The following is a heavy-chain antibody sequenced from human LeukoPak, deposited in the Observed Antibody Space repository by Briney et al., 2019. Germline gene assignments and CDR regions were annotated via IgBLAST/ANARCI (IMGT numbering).Heavy chain of an antibody. CDR1: GFTFSSYW. D-gene: IGHD6-6*01. J-gene: IGHJ3*02. V-gene: IGHV3-74*01. CDR2: ISTDGSST. Sequence: PGGSLRLSCAASGFTFSSYWMHWVRQAPGKGLVWVSRISTDGSSTNSADSVKGRLTISRDNAKNTLYLQMNSLRAEDTAVYYCVREYSRSSGRAFDIWGQGTMVTVSP. CDR3: VREYSRSSGRAFDI.